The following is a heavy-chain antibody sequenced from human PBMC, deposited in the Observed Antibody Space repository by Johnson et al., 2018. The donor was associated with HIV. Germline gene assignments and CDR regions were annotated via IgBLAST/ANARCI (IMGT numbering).Heavy chain of an antibody. J-gene: IGHJ3*02. V-gene: IGHV3-64*07. CDR1: GFTFNKYA. CDR3: ARRIAAADDAFDI. Sequence: QLVESGGGVVQPGRSLRLSCAASGFTFNKYALHWVRQAPGKGLEYVSAISSDGYYTYYADSVKGRFIISRDNSKSTVYLQMGSLRPEDTAMYYCARRIAAADDAFDIWGHGTMVTVSS. CDR2: ISSDGYYT. D-gene: IGHD6-25*01.